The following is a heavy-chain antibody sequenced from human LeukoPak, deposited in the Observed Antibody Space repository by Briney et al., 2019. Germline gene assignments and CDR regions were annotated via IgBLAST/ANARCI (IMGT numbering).Heavy chain of an antibody. CDR1: GFAFSSRW. Sequence: GGSLRLSCAASGFAFSSRWIHWVRQVPGKGLVWVSLTNGDAGVVTYAASVKGRFTVSRDNVKDTLYLQMNNLSPEDTAIYYCATSMFTDTKFDPWGQGTLVTVSS. CDR2: TNGDAGVV. D-gene: IGHD5-18*01. CDR3: ATSMFTDTKFDP. V-gene: IGHV3-74*01. J-gene: IGHJ5*02.